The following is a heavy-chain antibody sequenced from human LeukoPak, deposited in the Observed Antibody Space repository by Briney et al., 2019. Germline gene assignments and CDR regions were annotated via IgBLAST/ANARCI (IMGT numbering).Heavy chain of an antibody. V-gene: IGHV3-23*01. J-gene: IGHJ4*02. CDR3: VRGSGGDGYSYWGDY. CDR2: SSGSGSST. D-gene: IGHD5-24*01. Sequence: GGSLRLSCAVSGFTFSNYAMSWVRQAPGKGLEWVSASSGSGSSTYYADSVKGRFTTSRDNSKRTLYLQMNSLRADDTAVYYCVRGSGGDGYSYWGDYWGQGTLVTVSS. CDR1: GFTFSNYA.